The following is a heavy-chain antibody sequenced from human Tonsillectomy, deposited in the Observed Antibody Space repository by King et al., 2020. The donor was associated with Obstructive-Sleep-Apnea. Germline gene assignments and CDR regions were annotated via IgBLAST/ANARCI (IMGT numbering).Heavy chain of an antibody. V-gene: IGHV3-21*01. CDR1: GFTFSSYS. D-gene: IGHD3-22*01. J-gene: IGHJ6*02. CDR2: ISSSSSYI. CDR3: ARGEGVITASYYYGMDV. Sequence: VQLVESGGGLVKPGGSLRLSCAASGFTFSSYSMNWVRQAPGKGLEWVSSISSSSSYIYYADSVKGRFTISRDNANNSLYLQMNSLRAEDTAVYYCARGEGVITASYYYGMDVWGQGTTVTVSS.